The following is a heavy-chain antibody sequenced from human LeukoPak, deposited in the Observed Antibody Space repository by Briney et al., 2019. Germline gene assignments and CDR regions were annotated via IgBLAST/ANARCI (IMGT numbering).Heavy chain of an antibody. CDR3: ARGTADVGYCSGGSCFGLDY. CDR1: GGSISSYY. CDR2: IYYSGST. V-gene: IGHV4-59*01. Sequence: SGTLSLTCTVSGGSISSYYWSWIRQPPGKGLEWIGYIYYSGSTNYNPSLKSRVTISVDTSKNQFSLKLSSVTAADTAVYYCARGTADVGYCSGGSCFGLDYWGQGTLATVSS. J-gene: IGHJ4*02. D-gene: IGHD2-15*01.